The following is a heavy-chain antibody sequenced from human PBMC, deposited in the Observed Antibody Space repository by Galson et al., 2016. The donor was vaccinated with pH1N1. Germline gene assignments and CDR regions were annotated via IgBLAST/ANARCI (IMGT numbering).Heavy chain of an antibody. J-gene: IGHJ4*02. V-gene: IGHV3-74*01. D-gene: IGHD1-1*01. CDR3: ARARLFTNGDPTGYFDY. CDR2: INSDGSST. CDR1: GFSFSSYW. Sequence: SLRLSCADSGFSFSSYWMHWVRQVPGKGLVWVSRINSDGSSTSYAASEKGRFTISRDNAKNTLYLQMDSLRAEDTAVYFCARARLFTNGDPTGYFDYWGQGTLVTASA.